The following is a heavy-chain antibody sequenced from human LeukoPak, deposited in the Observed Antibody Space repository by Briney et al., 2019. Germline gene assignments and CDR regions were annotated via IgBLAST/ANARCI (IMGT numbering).Heavy chain of an antibody. CDR2: IKSKNDGGTP. CDR1: GFTFSNAW. D-gene: IGHD3-10*01. J-gene: IGHJ4*02. CDR3: ISHYYGSGSYVY. Sequence: PGGSLRLSCAASGFTFSNAWMSWVRQAPGKGLEWVGRIKSKNDGGTPDYAAPVKGRFTISRDDSKNTLYLQMNSLKTDEDTAVYYCISHYYGSGSYVYWGQGTLVTVSS. V-gene: IGHV3-15*01.